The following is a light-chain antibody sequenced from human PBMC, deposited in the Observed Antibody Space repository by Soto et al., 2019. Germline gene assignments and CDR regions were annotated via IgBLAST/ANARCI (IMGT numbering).Light chain of an antibody. Sequence: EIVLTQSPGTLSLSPGERATLSCRASQSVSSSYLAWYQQKPGQAPRLLIYGASSRATGIPDRFSGSGSGTDFTLTISRLEPKVFAVYYCQQYGSSLQYTFGQGTKLEIK. CDR1: QSVSSSY. CDR2: GAS. V-gene: IGKV3-20*01. CDR3: QQYGSSLQYT. J-gene: IGKJ2*01.